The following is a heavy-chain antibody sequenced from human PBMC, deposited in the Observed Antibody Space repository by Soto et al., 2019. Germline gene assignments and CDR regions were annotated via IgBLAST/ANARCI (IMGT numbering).Heavy chain of an antibody. D-gene: IGHD3-9*01. J-gene: IGHJ4*02. CDR3: TTYYGILTGQQKRDYY. CDR1: GFTFSNAW. V-gene: IGHV3-15*01. Sequence: GGSLRLSCAASGFTFSNAWMSWVRQAPGKGLEWVGRIKSKTDGGTTDYAAPVKGRFTISRDDSKNTLYLQMNSLKTEDTAVYYCTTYYGILTGQQKRDYYWGQGTLVTVSS. CDR2: IKSKTDGGTT.